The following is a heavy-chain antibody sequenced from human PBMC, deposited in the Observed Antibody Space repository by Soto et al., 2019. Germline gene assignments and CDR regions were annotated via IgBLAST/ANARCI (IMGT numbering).Heavy chain of an antibody. Sequence: GGSLRLSCAASGFTFSSYAMHWVRQAPGKGLEWVAVISYDGSNKYYADSVKGRFTISRDNSKNTLYLQMNSLRAEDTAVYYCARDVSGSGWYLDYWGQGTLVTVSS. V-gene: IGHV3-30-3*01. CDR1: GFTFSSYA. CDR2: ISYDGSNK. J-gene: IGHJ4*02. D-gene: IGHD6-19*01. CDR3: ARDVSGSGWYLDY.